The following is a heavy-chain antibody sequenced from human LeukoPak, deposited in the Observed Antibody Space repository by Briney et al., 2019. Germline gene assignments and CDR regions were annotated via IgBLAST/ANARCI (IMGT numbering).Heavy chain of an antibody. CDR2: ISYDGSNK. D-gene: IGHD3-22*01. Sequence: PGGSLRLPCAASGFTFSSYGMHWVRQAPGKGLEWVAVISYDGSNKYYADSVKGRFTISRDNSKNTLYLQMNSLRAEDTAVYYCAKDNYYDSSGYYEGYWGQGTLVTVSS. V-gene: IGHV3-30*18. CDR1: GFTFSSYG. J-gene: IGHJ4*02. CDR3: AKDNYYDSSGYYEGY.